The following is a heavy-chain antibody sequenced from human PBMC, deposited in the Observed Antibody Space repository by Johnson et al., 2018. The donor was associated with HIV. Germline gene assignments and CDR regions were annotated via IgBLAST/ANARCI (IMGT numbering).Heavy chain of an antibody. CDR1: GFTFDDYA. J-gene: IGHJ3*02. V-gene: IGHV3-43D*04. D-gene: IGHD3-10*01. Sequence: VQLVESGGGLVQPGRSLRLSCAASGFTFDDYAMHWVRQAPGRGPEWVSGISWDGGSTYYADSVKGRFTISRDNSKNSLYLQMNSLRAEDSALYYCAKEGRDAFDIWGQGTTVTVSS. CDR3: AKEGRDAFDI. CDR2: ISWDGGST.